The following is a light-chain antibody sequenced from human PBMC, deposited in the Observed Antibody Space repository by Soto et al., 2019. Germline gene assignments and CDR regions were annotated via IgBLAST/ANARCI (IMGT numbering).Light chain of an antibody. CDR1: QGIRND. J-gene: IGKJ1*01. CDR3: LQDYNYPWT. CDR2: AAA. Sequence: IQMTQSPSSLSASVGDRVTITCRASQGIRNDLYWYQQKPGKAPRVLIYAAAGLQSGIPSRFSGSGSGTDFTLTITSLQPEDFATYYCLQDYNYPWTFGQGTKVDNK. V-gene: IGKV1-6*01.